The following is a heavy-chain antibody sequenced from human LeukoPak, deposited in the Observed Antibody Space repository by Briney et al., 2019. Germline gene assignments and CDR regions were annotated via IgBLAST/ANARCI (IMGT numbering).Heavy chain of an antibody. J-gene: IGHJ5*02. CDR2: ISGYNGNT. CDR3: ARTSHESVLYWSDP. CDR1: GYTFTTYG. Sequence: ASVKVSCKASGYTFTTYGIGWVRQARGQGLEWMGWISGYNGNTNYAQKFQGRVTMTTDTSTSTAYMELRSLRSDDTAVYYCARTSHESVLYWSDPWGQGTLVNVSS. V-gene: IGHV1-18*01. D-gene: IGHD3-16*01.